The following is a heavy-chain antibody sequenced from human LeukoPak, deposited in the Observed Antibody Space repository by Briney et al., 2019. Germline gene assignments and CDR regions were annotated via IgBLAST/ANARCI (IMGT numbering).Heavy chain of an antibody. CDR1: GGSISSSSYY. CDR2: IYYSGST. Sequence: PSETLSLTCTVSGGSISSSSYYWGWIRQPPGKGLEWIGSIYYSGSTYYNPSLKSRVTISVDTSKNQFTLKLSSVTAADTAVYYCARAKTIMTTVTTGWFDPWGQGTLVTVSS. V-gene: IGHV4-39*06. D-gene: IGHD4-17*01. J-gene: IGHJ5*02. CDR3: ARAKTIMTTVTTGWFDP.